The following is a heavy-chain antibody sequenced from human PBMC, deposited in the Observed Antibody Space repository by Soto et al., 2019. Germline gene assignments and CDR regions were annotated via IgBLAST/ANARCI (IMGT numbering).Heavy chain of an antibody. CDR3: AKVRYSSPMGYYYGMDV. J-gene: IGHJ6*02. Sequence: ASVKVSCKASRVAFSKFIVTWVRQAPRLGLEWVGGIIPIFGTANYAQKFRGRVTITADESTSTSYMEVNNLRSEDTAVYYCAKVRYSSPMGYYYGMDVWGQGTTVTVSS. CDR1: RVAFSKFI. CDR2: IIPIFGTA. V-gene: IGHV1-69*13. D-gene: IGHD6-19*01.